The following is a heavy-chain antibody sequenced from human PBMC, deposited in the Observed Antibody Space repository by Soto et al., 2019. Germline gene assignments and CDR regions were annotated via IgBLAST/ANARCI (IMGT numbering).Heavy chain of an antibody. CDR1: GFTFSSYA. Sequence: PGGSLRRSCAASGFTFSSYAMHWVRQAPGKGLEWVAVISYDGSNKYYADSVKGRFTISRDNSKNTLYLQMNSLRAEDTAVYYCAVDDSSGYYLDYWGQGTLVTVS. D-gene: IGHD3-22*01. CDR3: AVDDSSGYYLDY. J-gene: IGHJ4*02. CDR2: ISYDGSNK. V-gene: IGHV3-30-3*01.